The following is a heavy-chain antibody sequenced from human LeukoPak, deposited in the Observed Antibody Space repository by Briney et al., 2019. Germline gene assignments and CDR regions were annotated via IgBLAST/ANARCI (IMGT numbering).Heavy chain of an antibody. CDR2: IYYSGPT. CDR1: GGSISSGGYY. V-gene: IGHV4-31*03. D-gene: IGHD2-21*02. J-gene: IGHJ6*02. CDR3: ARNIVVVTADSYYYYGMDV. Sequence: SQTLSLTCSVSGGSISSGGYYWSWLRQHPGKGLEWIGYIYYSGPTNYNPSLKSRVTMSIDTSKDQFSLKLSSVTAADTAVYYCARNIVVVTADSYYYYGMDVWGPGTTVTVSS.